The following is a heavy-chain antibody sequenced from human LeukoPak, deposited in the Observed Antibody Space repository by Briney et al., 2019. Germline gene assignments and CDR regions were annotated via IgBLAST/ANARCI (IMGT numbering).Heavy chain of an antibody. CDR3: ASPLPVDGSAFDI. CDR2: IYYSGST. CDR1: GGSISSSSYY. D-gene: IGHD4-23*01. J-gene: IGHJ3*02. Sequence: SETLSLTCTVSGGSISSSSYYWGWIRQPPGKGLEWIGSIYYSGSTYYNPSLKSRVTISVDTSKNQFSLKLSSVTAADTAVYYCASPLPVDGSAFDIWGQGTMVTVSS. V-gene: IGHV4-39*01.